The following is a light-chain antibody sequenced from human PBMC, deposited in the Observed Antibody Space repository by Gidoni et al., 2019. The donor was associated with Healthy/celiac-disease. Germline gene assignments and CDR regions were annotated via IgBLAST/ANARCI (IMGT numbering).Light chain of an antibody. Sequence: EIVLTQSPATLSLSPGERATLYCRASQSVSSYLAWYQQKPGQAPRLLIYDASNRATGSPARFSGSGSGTDFTLTISSLEPEDFAVYYCQQRSNWPPITCXQXTRLEIK. CDR1: QSVSSY. CDR2: DAS. CDR3: QQRSNWPPIT. V-gene: IGKV3-11*01. J-gene: IGKJ5*01.